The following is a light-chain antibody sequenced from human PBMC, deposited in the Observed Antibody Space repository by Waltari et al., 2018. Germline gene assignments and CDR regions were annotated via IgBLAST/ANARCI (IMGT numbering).Light chain of an antibody. CDR1: NIGDES. CDR3: QVWHSSTVI. Sequence: SYVLTQPPSVSVAPGQTARFTCGGDNIGDESVHWYQQRPGQAPVLVVYDASDRPSGVPERFSGSNSGNTATLSISRVEAGDEADYYCQVWHSSTVIFGGGTKLTVL. V-gene: IGLV3-21*02. CDR2: DAS. J-gene: IGLJ2*01.